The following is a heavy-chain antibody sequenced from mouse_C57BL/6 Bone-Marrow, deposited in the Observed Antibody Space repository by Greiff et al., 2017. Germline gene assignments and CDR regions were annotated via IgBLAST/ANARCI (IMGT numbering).Heavy chain of an antibody. Sequence: QVHVKQSGAELARPWASVKLSCKASGYTFTSYGISWVKKRTGQGLEWIGEIYPRSGNTYYNAKFKGKATLTADKSSSTAYMELRSLTSEDSTVTFCARRDYGSRNLDYWGQGTTLTVSS. CDR3: ARRDYGSRNLDY. V-gene: IGHV1-81*01. D-gene: IGHD1-1*01. J-gene: IGHJ2*01. CDR1: GYTFTSYG. CDR2: IYPRSGNT.